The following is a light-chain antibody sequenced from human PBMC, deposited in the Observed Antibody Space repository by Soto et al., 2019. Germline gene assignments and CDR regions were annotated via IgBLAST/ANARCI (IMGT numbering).Light chain of an antibody. J-gene: IGKJ1*01. CDR2: GAS. V-gene: IGKV3-15*01. CDR3: QQYNNWPPWT. Sequence: EIVMTQSPATLSVSPGEGATLSCRASQSISSNLAWYQQKPGQAPRLLIYGASTRATGIPARFSGSGSGTEFTLTISSLQSEDFAAYYWQQYNNWPPWTFGQGTKVDIK. CDR1: QSISSN.